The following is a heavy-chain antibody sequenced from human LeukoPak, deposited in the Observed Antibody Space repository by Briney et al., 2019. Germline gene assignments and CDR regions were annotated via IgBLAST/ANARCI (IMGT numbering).Heavy chain of an antibody. J-gene: IGHJ5*02. CDR1: GFTFSSYA. CDR2: ISGSGGST. CDR3: AREFNSFLADCSGGQCLFMT. V-gene: IGHV3-23*01. Sequence: PGGSLRLSCAASGFTFSSYAMSWVRQAPGKGLEWVSAISGSGGSTYYADSVKGRFTISRDNAKNSLYLQMDSLGAEDTAIYYCAREFNSFLADCSGGQCLFMTWGQGILVTVSS. D-gene: IGHD2-15*01.